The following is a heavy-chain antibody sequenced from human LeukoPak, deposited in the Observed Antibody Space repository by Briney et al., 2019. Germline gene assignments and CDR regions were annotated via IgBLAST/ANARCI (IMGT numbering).Heavy chain of an antibody. CDR3: ARLYLRDHCSSTSCYGLYFDY. Sequence: SETLSLTCAVSGYSITSGYYWGWIRQPPGKGLEWIGSIYHSGSTYYNPSLKTRVTISVDTSKNQFPLKLSSVTAADTAVYYCARLYLRDHCSSTSCYGLYFDYWGQGTLVTVSS. J-gene: IGHJ4*02. D-gene: IGHD2-2*01. CDR2: IYHSGST. V-gene: IGHV4-38-2*01. CDR1: GYSITSGYY.